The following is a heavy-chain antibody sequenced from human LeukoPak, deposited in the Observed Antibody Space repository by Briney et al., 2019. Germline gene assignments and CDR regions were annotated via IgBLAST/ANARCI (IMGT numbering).Heavy chain of an antibody. V-gene: IGHV3-23*01. D-gene: IGHD1-1*01. CDR1: GFTFSSYA. CDR2: ISGSGGST. CDR3: ATLLADSISSGFEIARHFDY. J-gene: IGHJ4*02. Sequence: GGSLRLSCAASGFTFSSYAMSWVRQAPGKGLEWVSAISGSGGSTYYADSVKGRFTISRDNSKNTLYLQMNSLRAEDTAVYYCATLLADSISSGFEIARHFDYWGQGTLVTVSS.